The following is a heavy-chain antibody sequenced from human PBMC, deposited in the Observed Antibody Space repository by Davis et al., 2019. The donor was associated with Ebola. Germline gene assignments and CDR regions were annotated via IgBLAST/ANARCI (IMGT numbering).Heavy chain of an antibody. V-gene: IGHV3-7*03. CDR1: GFALSSYW. D-gene: IGHD6-25*01. CDR3: VAANYYGMDV. Sequence: PGGSLRLSCAASGFALSSYWMSWVRQAPGKGLEWVANIKKDGTIKYYVDSVKGRFTISRDNAKHALYLQMNSLRVEDTALYYCVAANYYGMDVWGQGTAVTVSS. J-gene: IGHJ6*02. CDR2: IKKDGTIK.